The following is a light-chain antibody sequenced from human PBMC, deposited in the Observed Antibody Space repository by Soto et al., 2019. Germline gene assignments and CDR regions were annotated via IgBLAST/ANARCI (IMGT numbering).Light chain of an antibody. V-gene: IGKV3-11*01. CDR1: RSVTTF. CDR3: QQRTNCPLS. Sequence: EIVLTQSPATLSLSPGERATLSCRASRSVTTFLAWYQQKPGQAPRLLIYDASKRATGVPTCFSGSGSGTDFTLTISSLEPEDVAVYHCQQRTNCPLSCGGGTKVE. J-gene: IGKJ4*01. CDR2: DAS.